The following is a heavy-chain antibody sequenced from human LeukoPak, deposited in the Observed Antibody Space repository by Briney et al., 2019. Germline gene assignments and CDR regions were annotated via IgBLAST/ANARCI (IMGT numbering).Heavy chain of an antibody. CDR2: TYYRPKLYN. CDR1: GDSVSSNSAA. Sequence: SQTLSLTCAISGDSVSSNSAAWNWIRQSPSRGLEWLGRTYYRPKLYNYYAVSVKSRITINPDTSKNQFSLPLNSVTPEDTAVYYCARTESPGGRAAAWYFDYWGQGTLVTVSS. D-gene: IGHD6-13*01. V-gene: IGHV6-1*01. J-gene: IGHJ4*02. CDR3: ARTESPGGRAAAWYFDY.